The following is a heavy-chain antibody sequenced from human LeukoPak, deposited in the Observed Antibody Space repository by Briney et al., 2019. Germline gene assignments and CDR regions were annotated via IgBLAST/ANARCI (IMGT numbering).Heavy chain of an antibody. J-gene: IGHJ4*02. V-gene: IGHV3-15*01. CDR1: GFIFNDAW. Sequence: GGSLRLSCAAPGFIFNDAWMNWVRQAPGKGPEWGGRIKSNNDGGTTDYASPVEGRSIISRDDSKNTIYLQMNRLIIDDTAIYYCTPVMVEDRGFWGQGTLVTVSS. D-gene: IGHD2-21*01. CDR3: TPVMVEDRGF. CDR2: IKSNNDGGTT.